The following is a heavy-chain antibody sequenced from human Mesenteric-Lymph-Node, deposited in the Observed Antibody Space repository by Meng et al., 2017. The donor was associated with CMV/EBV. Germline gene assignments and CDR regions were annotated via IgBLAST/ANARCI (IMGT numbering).Heavy chain of an antibody. J-gene: IGHJ4*02. V-gene: IGHV3-23*01. Sequence: GGSLRLSCAASGFTFSSYAMSWVRQAPGKGLEWVSAISGSGGSTYYADSVKGRFTISRDNSKNTLYLQMNSLRAEDTAVYYCAKNPRSGSYPYYFDYWGQGTLVTVSS. CDR2: ISGSGGST. CDR1: GFTFSSYA. D-gene: IGHD1-26*01. CDR3: AKNPRSGSYPYYFDY.